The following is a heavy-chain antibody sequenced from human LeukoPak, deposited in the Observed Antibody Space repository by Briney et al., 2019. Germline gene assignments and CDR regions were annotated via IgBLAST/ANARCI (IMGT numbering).Heavy chain of an antibody. CDR1: GFTYREHA. V-gene: IGHV3-23*01. CDR2: TSGSCGIA. CDR3: AKTYGFQKGAFDV. D-gene: IGHD5-24*01. Sequence: GGSLRLSCAASGFTYREHAMGWVRQAPGKGLEWVSSTSGSCGIAYYADSVKGRFTISRDNSKNMIFLQMISLRVEDSAVYYCAKTYGFQKGAFDVWGQGTMVTVSS. J-gene: IGHJ3*01.